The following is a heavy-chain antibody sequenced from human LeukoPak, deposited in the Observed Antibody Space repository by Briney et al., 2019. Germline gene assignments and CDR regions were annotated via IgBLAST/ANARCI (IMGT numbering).Heavy chain of an antibody. V-gene: IGHV3-30-3*01. CDR3: ARMGFNYYDSSGYYPDTPGYYYYGMDV. Sequence: RPGGSLRLSCAASGFTFSSYSMHWVRQAPGKGLEWVAGISYDGSNKYYADSVKGRFIISRDNSKNTLYLQMNSLRAEDTAVYYCARMGFNYYDSSGYYPDTPGYYYYGMDVWGQGTTVTVS. CDR2: ISYDGSNK. D-gene: IGHD3-22*01. J-gene: IGHJ6*02. CDR1: GFTFSSYS.